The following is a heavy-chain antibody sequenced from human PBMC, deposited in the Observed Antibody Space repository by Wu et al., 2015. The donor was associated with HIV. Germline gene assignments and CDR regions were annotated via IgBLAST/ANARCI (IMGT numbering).Heavy chain of an antibody. CDR1: GGTFSSYA. Sequence: QVQLVQSGAEVKKPGSSVKVSCKASGGTFSSYAISWVRQAPGQGLEWMGRIIPIFGTANYAQKFQGRVTITADESTSTAYMELSSLRSEDTAVYYCASYYDSSGYPLMADAFDIWGQGTMVTVSS. D-gene: IGHD3-22*01. J-gene: IGHJ3*02. CDR3: ASYYDSSGYPLMADAFDI. V-gene: IGHV1-69*13. CDR2: IIPIFGTA.